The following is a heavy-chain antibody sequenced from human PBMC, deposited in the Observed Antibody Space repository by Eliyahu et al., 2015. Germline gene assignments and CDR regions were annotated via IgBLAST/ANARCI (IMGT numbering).Heavy chain of an antibody. D-gene: IGHD2-2*01. Sequence: QVQLQQWGAGLLKPSEXLSLTCAVXGGSFXGYFWXWIRQPPGKGLEWIGEINHTGSTNYNPSLKSRVTISVDTSKNQFSLKLSSVTAADTAIYYCARGGCTSTTCRRFAFDFWDQGSLVTVSS. J-gene: IGHJ4*02. CDR1: GGSFXGYF. V-gene: IGHV4-34*01. CDR2: INHTGST. CDR3: ARGGCTSTTCRRFAFDF.